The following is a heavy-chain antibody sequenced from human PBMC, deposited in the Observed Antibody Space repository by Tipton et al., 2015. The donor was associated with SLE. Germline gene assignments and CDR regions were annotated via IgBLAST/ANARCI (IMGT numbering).Heavy chain of an antibody. CDR2: IRYDGSNK. D-gene: IGHD1-1*01. Sequence: SLRLSCAASGFTFSSYGMHWVRQAPGKGLEWVAFIRYDGSNKYYADSVKGRFTISRDNSKNTLYLQMNSLRAEDTAVYYCAKDSNPAGTTWNAFDIWGQGTMVTVSS. J-gene: IGHJ3*02. V-gene: IGHV3-30*02. CDR3: AKDSNPAGTTWNAFDI. CDR1: GFTFSSYG.